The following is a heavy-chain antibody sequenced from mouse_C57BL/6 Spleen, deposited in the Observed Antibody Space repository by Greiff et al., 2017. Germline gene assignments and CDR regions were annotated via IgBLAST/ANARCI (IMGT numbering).Heavy chain of an antibody. CDR1: GYTFTSYW. V-gene: IGHV1-59*01. CDR2: IDPSDSYT. Sequence: VQLQQPGAELVRPGTSVKLSCKASGYTFTSYWMHWVKQRPGQGLEWIGVIDPSDSYTNYNQKFKGKATLTVDTSSSTAYMQLSSLTSEDSAVYYCARHSYYGSSAGFAYWGQGTLVTVSA. D-gene: IGHD1-1*02. J-gene: IGHJ3*01. CDR3: ARHSYYGSSAGFAY.